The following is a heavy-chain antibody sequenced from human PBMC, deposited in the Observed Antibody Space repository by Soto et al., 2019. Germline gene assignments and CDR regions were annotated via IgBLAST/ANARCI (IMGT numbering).Heavy chain of an antibody. V-gene: IGHV3-21*01. CDR3: VRILGDYGDY. CDR2: ITYSSSSM. D-gene: IGHD2-15*01. CDR1: GFTFSNYN. J-gene: IGHJ4*02. Sequence: GGSLRLSCAASGFTFSNYNMNWVRQAPGKGPECVASITYSSSSMYFADSVKGRFFVSRDNANNSLFLQMNSLRAEDTAVYYCVRILGDYGDYWGQGTLVTVSS.